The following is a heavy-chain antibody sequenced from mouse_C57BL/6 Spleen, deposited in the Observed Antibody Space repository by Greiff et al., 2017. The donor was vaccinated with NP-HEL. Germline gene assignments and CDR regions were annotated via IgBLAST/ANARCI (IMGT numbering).Heavy chain of an antibody. V-gene: IGHV1-64*01. CDR1: GYTFTSYW. J-gene: IGHJ1*03. CDR3: ARSRPISFDV. CDR2: IHPNSGST. Sequence: QVQLQQSGAELVKPGASVKLSCKASGYTFTSYWMHWVKQRPGQGLEWIGMIHPNSGSTNYNEKFKSKATLTVDKSSSTAYMQLSSLTSEDSAVYYCARSRPISFDVWGTGTTVTVSS.